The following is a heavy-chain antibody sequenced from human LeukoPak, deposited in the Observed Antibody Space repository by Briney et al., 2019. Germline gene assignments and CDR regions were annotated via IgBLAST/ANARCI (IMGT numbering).Heavy chain of an antibody. CDR1: GFTFSSYG. CDR3: ATGPYRSGWYYFDY. Sequence: GGSLRLSCAASGFTFSSYGMHWVRQAPGKGLEWVAVISYDGSNKYYTDSVKGRFTISRDNSKNTLYLQMNSLRAEDTAVYYCATGPYRSGWYYFDYWGQGTLVTVPS. V-gene: IGHV3-30*03. D-gene: IGHD6-19*01. CDR2: ISYDGSNK. J-gene: IGHJ4*02.